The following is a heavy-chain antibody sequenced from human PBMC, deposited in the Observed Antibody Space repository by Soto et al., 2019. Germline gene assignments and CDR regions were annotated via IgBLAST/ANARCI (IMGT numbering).Heavy chain of an antibody. V-gene: IGHV4-61*01. CDR1: GGSVSGGTHY. D-gene: IGHD6-13*01. Sequence: QAQLQESGPGPVKPSETLSLTCTVSGGSVSGGTHYWSWIRQPPGKGLEWIGYIYNSGSTNYNPSLKSRVTVSVDTSKNQFSLKLSSVTAADTDVYYCARGYRTSWYWFDLWGRGTLVTVSS. CDR3: ARGYRTSWYWFDL. CDR2: IYNSGST. J-gene: IGHJ2*01.